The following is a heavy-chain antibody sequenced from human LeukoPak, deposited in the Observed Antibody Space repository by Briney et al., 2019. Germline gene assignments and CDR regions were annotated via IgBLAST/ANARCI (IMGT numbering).Heavy chain of an antibody. CDR3: ARVSGYCPDGVCRLDF. J-gene: IGHJ4*02. Sequence: PSETLSLTCAVYGGSLSGYFWSWIRQSPGKGLEWIGEIIHNGTTNYNPSLKSRVTISGDTSKNQFSLNLISVTAADTAVYYCARVSGYCPDGVCRLDFWGQGTLVTVSS. D-gene: IGHD2-8*01. CDR2: IIHNGTT. CDR1: GGSLSGYF. V-gene: IGHV4-34*12.